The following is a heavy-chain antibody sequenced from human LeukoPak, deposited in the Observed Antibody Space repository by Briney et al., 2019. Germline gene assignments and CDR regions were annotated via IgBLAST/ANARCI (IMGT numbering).Heavy chain of an antibody. CDR2: IYKSGNN. V-gene: IGHV4-59*01. D-gene: IGHD3-16*01. J-gene: IGHJ5*02. Sequence: PSETLSLTCTVSGGSINSYYWTWIRQPPGKGLEGIGHIYKSGNNKYNPSLKSGGTISVDKCKKQCFMKLNSVTAADTAVYYCARESGSYLWRSWLNPWGQGTLVTVSS. CDR3: ARESGSYLWRSWLNP. CDR1: GGSINSYY.